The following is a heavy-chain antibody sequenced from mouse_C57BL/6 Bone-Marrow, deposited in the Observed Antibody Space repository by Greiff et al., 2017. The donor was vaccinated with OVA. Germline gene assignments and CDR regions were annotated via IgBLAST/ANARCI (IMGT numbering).Heavy chain of an antibody. D-gene: IGHD2-1*01. CDR2: ISNLAYSI. V-gene: IGHV5-15*01. Sequence: EVHLVESGGGLVQPGGSLKLSCAASGFTFSDYGMAWVRQAPRKGPEWVAFISNLAYSIYYADTVTGRFTISRENAKNTLYLEMSSLRSEDTAMYYCARHGNYEGFAYWGQGTLVTVSA. CDR1: GFTFSDYG. J-gene: IGHJ3*01. CDR3: ARHGNYEGFAY.